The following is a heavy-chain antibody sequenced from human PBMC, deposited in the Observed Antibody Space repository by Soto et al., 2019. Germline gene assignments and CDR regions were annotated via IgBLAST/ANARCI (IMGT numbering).Heavy chain of an antibody. CDR1: GGSISSGGYY. D-gene: IGHD3-22*01. CDR2: IYYSGST. J-gene: IGHJ4*02. CDR3: ARETHRGLYYYDSSCYYYFGY. Sequence: SETLSLTCTVSGGSISSGGYYWSWIRQHPGKGLEWIGYIYYSGSTYYNPSLKSRVTISVDTSKNQFSLKLSSVTAADTAVYYCARETHRGLYYYDSSCYYYFGYCRQRNLVTVCS. V-gene: IGHV4-31*03.